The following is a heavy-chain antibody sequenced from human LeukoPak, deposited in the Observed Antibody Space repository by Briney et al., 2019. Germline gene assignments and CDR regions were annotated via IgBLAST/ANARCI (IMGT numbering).Heavy chain of an antibody. Sequence: GTSLRLSCVASGFSFGSYAMHWVRQAPGKGLQWVADISYDGSNKYYADSVKGRFTISRDNSKNTLYLQMNSLRAEDTAVYYCARPYTGVYYGSGSYPDYWGQGTLVTVSS. V-gene: IGHV3-30*04. J-gene: IGHJ4*02. CDR3: ARPYTGVYYGSGSYPDY. CDR2: ISYDGSNK. CDR1: GFSFGSYA. D-gene: IGHD3-10*01.